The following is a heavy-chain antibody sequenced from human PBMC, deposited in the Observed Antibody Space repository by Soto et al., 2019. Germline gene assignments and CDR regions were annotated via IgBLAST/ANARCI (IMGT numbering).Heavy chain of an antibody. CDR3: ARGKRRALGAYYGMDV. Sequence: NPSETLSLTCAVYGGSFSGYYWSWIRQPPGKGLEWIGEINHSGSTNHNPSLKSRVTMSVDTSKNQFSLKLRFVTAAETAVYRCARGKRRALGAYYGMDVWAQGTTVTVSS. J-gene: IGHJ6*02. CDR1: GGSFSGYY. CDR2: INHSGST. V-gene: IGHV4-34*01. D-gene: IGHD1-1*01.